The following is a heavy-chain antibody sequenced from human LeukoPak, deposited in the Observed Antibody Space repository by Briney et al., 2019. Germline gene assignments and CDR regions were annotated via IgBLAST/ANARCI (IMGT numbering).Heavy chain of an antibody. D-gene: IGHD7-27*01. CDR1: GFIFSSYW. Sequence: GGSLRLSCAASGFIFSSYWMSWVRQAPGKGLEWVANIKQDGSEKYYVDSVKGRFTISRDNAKNSLYLQMNSLRAEDTAVYYCATDTWVYWGQGTLVTVSS. CDR2: IKQDGSEK. V-gene: IGHV3-7*03. J-gene: IGHJ4*02. CDR3: ATDTWVY.